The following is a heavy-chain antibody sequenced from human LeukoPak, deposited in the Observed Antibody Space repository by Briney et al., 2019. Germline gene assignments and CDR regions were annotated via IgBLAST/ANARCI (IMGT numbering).Heavy chain of an antibody. J-gene: IGHJ4*02. D-gene: IGHD1-1*01. CDR2: IYYSGST. CDR1: GGSISNSTYY. V-gene: IGHV4-39*07. Sequence: SETLSLTCTVSGGSISNSTYYWGWIRQPPGNGLEWIGSIYYSGSTYYNPSFKSRVTISVDTSKNQFSLKLSSVTAADTAVYYCARSGVLWNLYYWGQGTLVTVSS. CDR3: ARSGVLWNLYY.